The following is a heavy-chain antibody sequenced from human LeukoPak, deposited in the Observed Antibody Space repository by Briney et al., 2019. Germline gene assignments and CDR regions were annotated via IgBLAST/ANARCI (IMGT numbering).Heavy chain of an antibody. V-gene: IGHV1-69*13. D-gene: IGHD3-9*01. CDR2: IIPIFGTA. Sequence: SVKVSCKASGGTFSSYAISWVRQAPGQGLEWMGGIIPIFGTANYAQKFQGRVTITADESASTAYMELSSLGSEDTAVYYCARDRYDILTGYYAFDIWGQGTMVTVSS. CDR3: ARDRYDILTGYYAFDI. J-gene: IGHJ3*02. CDR1: GGTFSSYA.